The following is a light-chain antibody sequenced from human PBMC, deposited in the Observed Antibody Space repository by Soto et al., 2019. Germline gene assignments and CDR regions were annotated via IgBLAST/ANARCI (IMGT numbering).Light chain of an antibody. CDR1: QDIGNY. J-gene: IGKJ4*01. V-gene: IGKV1-33*01. CDR2: NAS. CDR3: QQYDKLPLT. Sequence: DIQMTQSPSSLSASVGDRVTITCQASQDIGNYVNWYQQKPGKAPKLLIHNASNLEPGVPSRFSGSGSGTYFSLTISSPQPEDIGTDYCQQYDKLPLTVGGGTKVGIK.